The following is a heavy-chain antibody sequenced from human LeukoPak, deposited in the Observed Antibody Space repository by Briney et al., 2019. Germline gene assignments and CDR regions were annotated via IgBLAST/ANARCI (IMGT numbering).Heavy chain of an antibody. CDR2: INPNSGGT. J-gene: IGHJ4*02. CDR3: ARHYGGNSGGFDY. D-gene: IGHD4-23*01. V-gene: IGHV1-2*02. CDR1: GYTFTGYY. Sequence: GASVKVSCKASGYTFTGYYMHWVRQAPGQGLEWMGWINPNSGGTNYAQKFQGRVTMTRETSISTAYMELSRLRSDDTAVYYCARHYGGNSGGFDYWGQGTLVTVSS.